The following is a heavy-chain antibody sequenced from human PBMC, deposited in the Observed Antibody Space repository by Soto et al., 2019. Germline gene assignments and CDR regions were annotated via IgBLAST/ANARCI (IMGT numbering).Heavy chain of an antibody. J-gene: IGHJ6*02. D-gene: IGHD3-9*01. CDR1: GYTFTGYY. CDR3: ARSPSLELRYFDSLFHYYGMDV. CDR2: INPNSGGT. V-gene: IGHV1-2*02. Sequence: ASVKVSCKASGYTFTGYYMHWVRQAPGQGLEWMGWINPNSGGTNYAQKFQGRVTMTRDTSISTAYMELSRLRSDDTAVYYCARSPSLELRYFDSLFHYYGMDVWGQGTTVTVSS.